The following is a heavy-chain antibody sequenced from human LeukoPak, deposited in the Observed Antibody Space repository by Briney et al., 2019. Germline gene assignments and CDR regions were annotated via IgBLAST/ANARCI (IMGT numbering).Heavy chain of an antibody. CDR2: INHSGST. V-gene: IGHV4-34*01. CDR1: GGSFSGYY. CDR3: ARSRVDTAMVDY. D-gene: IGHD5-18*01. Sequence: SETLSLTCAVYGGSFSGYYWSWIRQPPGKGLEWIGEINHSGSTNYNPSLKSRVTISVDTSKNQFSLKLSSVTAADTAVYYCARSRVDTAMVDYWGQGTLVTVSS. J-gene: IGHJ4*02.